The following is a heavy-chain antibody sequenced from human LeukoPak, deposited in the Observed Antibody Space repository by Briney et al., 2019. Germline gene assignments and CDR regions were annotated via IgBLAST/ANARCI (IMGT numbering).Heavy chain of an antibody. J-gene: IGHJ4*02. D-gene: IGHD3-22*01. V-gene: IGHV3-23*01. CDR1: GFTFSSYA. CDR2: ISGSGGST. Sequence: GGSLRLSCAASGFTFSSYAMSWVRQAQGKGLEGVSAISGSGGSTYYADSVKGRFTISRDNSKNTLYLQMNSLRAEDTAVYYCAKDSSGYYYRPQDYWGQGTLVTVSS. CDR3: AKDSSGYYYRPQDY.